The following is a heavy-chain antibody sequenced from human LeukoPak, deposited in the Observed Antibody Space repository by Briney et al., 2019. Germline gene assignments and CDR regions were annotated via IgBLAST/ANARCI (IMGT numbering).Heavy chain of an antibody. D-gene: IGHD3-22*01. V-gene: IGHV1-24*01. J-gene: IGHJ4*02. CDR1: GYTLTELS. Sequence: ASVKVSCKVSGYTLTELSMHWVRQAPGKGLAWMGGFDPEDGETIYAQKFQGRVTMTEDTSTDTAYMELSSLRSEDTAVYYCATSLDSGYYYDFDYWGQGTLVTVSS. CDR2: FDPEDGET. CDR3: ATSLDSGYYYDFDY.